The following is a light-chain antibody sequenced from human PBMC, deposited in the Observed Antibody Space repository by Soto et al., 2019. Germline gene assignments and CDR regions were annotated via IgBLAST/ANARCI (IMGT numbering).Light chain of an antibody. Sequence: DIQMTQSPSTLSASVGDRVTITCRASQSISNWLAWYQQKPGKAPKLVISDASTLESGIPSRFSGSGSGTEFTLTISSLQPDDFATYYCQHYNSYSEAFGQGTKVDIK. J-gene: IGKJ1*01. V-gene: IGKV1-5*01. CDR3: QHYNSYSEA. CDR1: QSISNW. CDR2: DAS.